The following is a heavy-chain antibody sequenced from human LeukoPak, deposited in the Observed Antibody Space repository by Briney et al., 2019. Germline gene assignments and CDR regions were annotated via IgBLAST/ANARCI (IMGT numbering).Heavy chain of an antibody. CDR1: GFTFSSYE. J-gene: IGHJ4*02. CDR3: ARAPGYSDYVFDY. V-gene: IGHV3-48*03. Sequence: PGGSLRLSCAASGFTFSSYEMNWLRQGPGKGLEWVSYISSTSSTIYYADSVKGRFTISRDNAKNSLYLQMNSLRAEDTAVYYCARAPGYSDYVFDYWGQGALVTVSS. CDR2: ISSTSSTI. D-gene: IGHD5-12*01.